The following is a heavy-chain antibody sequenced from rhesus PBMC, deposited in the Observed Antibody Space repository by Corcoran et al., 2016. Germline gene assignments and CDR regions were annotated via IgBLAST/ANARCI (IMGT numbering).Heavy chain of an antibody. CDR1: GGSISDDYY. D-gene: IGHD3-34*01. CDR3: ARDLGGFDY. Sequence: QVQLQESGPGLVKPSETLSLTCAVSGGSISDDYYWSWIRQPPGKGLEWIGYTYGSGGGTNYNTSLNNRVTISIDTYKNQFALKLSSVTAADTAVYYCARDLGGFDYWGQGVLVTVSS. J-gene: IGHJ4*01. V-gene: IGHV4-106*01. CDR2: TYGSGGGT.